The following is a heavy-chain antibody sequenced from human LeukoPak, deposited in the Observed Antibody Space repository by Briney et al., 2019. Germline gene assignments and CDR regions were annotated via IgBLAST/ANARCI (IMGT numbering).Heavy chain of an antibody. J-gene: IGHJ4*02. CDR3: AKTVGATIGGEDYFDY. V-gene: IGHV3-23*01. CDR2: MSGSGGST. Sequence: PGGSLRLSCAASGFTFSSYAMSWVRQAPGKGLEWVSAMSGSGGSTYYADSVKGRFTISRDNSKNTLYLQMNSLRAEDTAVYYCAKTVGATIGGEDYFDYWGQGTLVTVSS. D-gene: IGHD1-26*01. CDR1: GFTFSSYA.